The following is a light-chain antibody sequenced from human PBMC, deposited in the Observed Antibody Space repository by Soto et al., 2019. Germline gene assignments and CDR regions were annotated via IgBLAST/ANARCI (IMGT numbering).Light chain of an antibody. CDR3: QQRDIWPWT. Sequence: EIVLTQSPGTLSLSPGERATLSCRASQSVSSRSLAWYQQKPGQAPRLLISDASNRAADIPDRFSGSGSGTDFTLTINRLEPEDFAVYYCQQRDIWPWTFGQGTKVDIK. CDR1: QSVSSRS. V-gene: IGKV3D-20*02. J-gene: IGKJ1*01. CDR2: DAS.